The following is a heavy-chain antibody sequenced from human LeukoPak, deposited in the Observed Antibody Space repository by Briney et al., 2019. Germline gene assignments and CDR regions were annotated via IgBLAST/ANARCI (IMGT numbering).Heavy chain of an antibody. CDR1: GLTFSNYW. J-gene: IGHJ4*02. D-gene: IGHD1-1*01. V-gene: IGHV3-7*01. Sequence: GGSLRLSCAASGLTFSNYWMTWVRQAPGKGLEWAANIKQDGGEIYYVDSVKGRFTISRDNAKNSLFLQMNSLRAEDTAVYYCARLNFYPDYWGQGTLVTVSS. CDR3: ARLNFYPDY. CDR2: IKQDGGEI.